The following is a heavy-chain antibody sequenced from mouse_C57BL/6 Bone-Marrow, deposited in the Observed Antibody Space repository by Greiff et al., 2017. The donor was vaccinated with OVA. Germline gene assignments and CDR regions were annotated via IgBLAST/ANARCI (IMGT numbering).Heavy chain of an antibody. CDR3: AKKGITTVVAKGWYFDV. D-gene: IGHD1-1*01. J-gene: IGHJ1*03. V-gene: IGHV2-5*01. Sequence: VKVVESGPGLVQPSQSLSITCTVSGFSLTSYGVHWVRQSPGKGLEWLGVIWRGGSTDYNAAFMSRLSITKDNSKSQVFFKMNSLQADDTAIYYCAKKGITTVVAKGWYFDVWGTGTTVTVSS. CDR1: GFSLTSYG. CDR2: IWRGGST.